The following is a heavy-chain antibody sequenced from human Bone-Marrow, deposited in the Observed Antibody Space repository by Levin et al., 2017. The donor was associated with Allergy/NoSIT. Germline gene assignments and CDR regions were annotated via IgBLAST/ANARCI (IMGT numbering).Heavy chain of an antibody. CDR3: AANVDTAMVTIIFDY. Sequence: GESLKISCAASGFTVSSNYMSWVRQAPGKGLEWVSVIYSGGSTYYADSVKGRFTISRDNSKNTLYLQMNSLRAEDTAVYYCAANVDTAMVTIIFDYWGQGTLVTVSS. V-gene: IGHV3-66*01. CDR1: GFTVSSNY. J-gene: IGHJ4*02. D-gene: IGHD5-18*01. CDR2: IYSGGST.